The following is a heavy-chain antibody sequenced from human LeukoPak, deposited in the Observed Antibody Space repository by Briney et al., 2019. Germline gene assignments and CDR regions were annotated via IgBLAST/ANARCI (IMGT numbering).Heavy chain of an antibody. Sequence: SETLSLTCAVSGYSISSGYYWSWIRQPAGKGLEWIGRIYSSGSTDYNPSLKSRVTMSVDKSKNQFSLKVNSVTAADTAVYYCARGLAAAADRALDYWGQGTLVTVSP. J-gene: IGHJ4*02. CDR2: IYSSGST. D-gene: IGHD6-13*01. V-gene: IGHV4-4*07. CDR3: ARGLAAAADRALDY. CDR1: GYSISSGYY.